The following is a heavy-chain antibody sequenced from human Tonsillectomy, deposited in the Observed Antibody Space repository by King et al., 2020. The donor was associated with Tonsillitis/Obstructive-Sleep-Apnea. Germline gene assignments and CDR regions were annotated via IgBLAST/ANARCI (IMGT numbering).Heavy chain of an antibody. V-gene: IGHV4-39*01. CDR1: RGSISTSTSY. CDR2: IHSRGST. D-gene: IGHD3-22*01. Sequence: QLQESGPGLLKPSETLSLTCTVSRGSISTSTSYWGWIRQPPGKGLEWIGSIHSRGSTYYNPSLKSRVTISVDTSKNQFSMKLSSVTAADTAMYYCAVEGSSGFYAFDIWGQGTMVTVSS. J-gene: IGHJ3*02. CDR3: AVEGSSGFYAFDI.